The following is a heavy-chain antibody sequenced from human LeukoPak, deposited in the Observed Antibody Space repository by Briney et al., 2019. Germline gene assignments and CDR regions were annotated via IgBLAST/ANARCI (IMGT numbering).Heavy chain of an antibody. CDR1: GFAVSASW. J-gene: IGHJ4*02. V-gene: IGHV3-7*03. CDR3: ARDLSSRDAY. Sequence: GGSLRLSCAASGFAVSASWMDWVRQAPGKGLEWVASLRDDGSHQYYVDSAKGRFTISRENDKNSLFLQMSSLRVEDTAVYYCARDLSSRDAYWGQGTPVTVSS. D-gene: IGHD6-13*01. CDR2: LRDDGSHQ.